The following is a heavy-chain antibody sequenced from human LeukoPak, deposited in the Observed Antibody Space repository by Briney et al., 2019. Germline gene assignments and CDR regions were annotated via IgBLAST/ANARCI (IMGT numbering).Heavy chain of an antibody. D-gene: IGHD4-23*01. CDR3: ARLADYGGNFIYYYYMDV. CDR1: GGSISSGDYY. CDR2: IYYSGST. J-gene: IGHJ6*03. V-gene: IGHV4-30-4*08. Sequence: SETLSLTCTVSGGSISSGDYYWSWIRQPPGKGQEWIGYIYYSGSTYYNPSLKSRVTISVDTSKNQSSLKLSSVTAADTAVYYCARLADYGGNFIYYYYMDVWGKGTTVTVSS.